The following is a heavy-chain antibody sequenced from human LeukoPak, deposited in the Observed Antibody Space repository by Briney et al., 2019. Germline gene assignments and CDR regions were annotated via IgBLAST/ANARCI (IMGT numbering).Heavy chain of an antibody. Sequence: GGSLRLSCAASGFSFSTNWMDWIRQAPGKGLGWVANMKQDGSAKHYVDSVKGRFTISRDNAKNSLYLQMNSLTVDDTAVYYCAKEGDWTHEYWGQGTLVIVSS. CDR1: GFSFSTNW. D-gene: IGHD1-1*01. CDR3: AKEGDWTHEY. J-gene: IGHJ4*02. CDR2: MKQDGSAK. V-gene: IGHV3-7*03.